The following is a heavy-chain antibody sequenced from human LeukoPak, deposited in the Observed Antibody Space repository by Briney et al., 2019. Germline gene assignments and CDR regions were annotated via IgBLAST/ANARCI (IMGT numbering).Heavy chain of an antibody. CDR2: ISWNSGSK. Sequence: GTSLRLSCAASDTTFDCYAMRLVRQAPGKGLEWVSYISWNSGSKAYADSVKGRFTISRDNAKNSLYLQMNSLTVEDTAMYYCVRGRYTAAYGLDVWGQGTTVTVSS. CDR1: DTTFDCYA. J-gene: IGHJ6*02. D-gene: IGHD5-18*01. CDR3: VRGRYTAAYGLDV. V-gene: IGHV3-9*01.